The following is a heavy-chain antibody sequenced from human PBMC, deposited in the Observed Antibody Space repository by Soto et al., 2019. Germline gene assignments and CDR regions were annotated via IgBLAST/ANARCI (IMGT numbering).Heavy chain of an antibody. CDR1: GYSFTNYY. V-gene: IGHV1-46*03. Sequence: ASVKVSCKASGYSFTNYYMHWVRQAPGQGLEWMGTINAGGGYTTYAQRFQGRVTMTRDTSTSTVSMELSSLRYEDTALYYCTIGGAIVVVTAPFHLWGQGILVTVSS. J-gene: IGHJ5*02. CDR3: TIGGAIVVVTAPFHL. CDR2: INAGGGYT. D-gene: IGHD2-21*02.